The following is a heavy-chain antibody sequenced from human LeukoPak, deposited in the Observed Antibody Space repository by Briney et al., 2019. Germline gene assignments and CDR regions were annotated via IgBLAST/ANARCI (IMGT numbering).Heavy chain of an antibody. J-gene: IGHJ4*02. V-gene: IGHV4-30-2*01. D-gene: IGHD3-22*01. CDR2: IYHSGST. Sequence: SETLSLTCAVSGGSISSGGYSWSWIRQPPGKGLEWIGYIYHSGSTYYNPSLKSRVTISVDRSKNQFSLKLSSVTAADTAVYYCARGRYSSGYYYFDYWGQGTLVTVSP. CDR1: GGSISSGGYS. CDR3: ARGRYSSGYYYFDY.